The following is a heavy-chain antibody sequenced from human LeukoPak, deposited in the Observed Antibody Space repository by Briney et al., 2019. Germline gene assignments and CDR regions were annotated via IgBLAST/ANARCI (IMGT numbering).Heavy chain of an antibody. CDR1: RGTFSSYA. CDR3: ARSYDSSGYYSAFDI. D-gene: IGHD3-22*01. V-gene: IGHV1-69*05. Sequence: ASVKVSCKASRGTFSSYAISWVRQAPGQGLEWMGRIIPIFGTANYAQKFQGRVTITTDESTSTAYMELSSLRSEDTAVYYCARSYDSSGYYSAFDIWGQGTMVTVSS. J-gene: IGHJ3*02. CDR2: IIPIFGTA.